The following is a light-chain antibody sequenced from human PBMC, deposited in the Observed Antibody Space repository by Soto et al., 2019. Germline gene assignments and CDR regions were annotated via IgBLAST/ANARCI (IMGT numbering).Light chain of an antibody. Sequence: EIVLAQSPATLSFSPGERSALSCRASQSVTSRYLAWYQQKPGQVPRLLIYGASSRATGIPDRISGSGSGTDFTLTISRLESEDFAVYFCHHYGRSPTFGQGTRLEI. CDR2: GAS. CDR3: HHYGRSPT. J-gene: IGKJ5*01. CDR1: QSVTSRY. V-gene: IGKV3-20*01.